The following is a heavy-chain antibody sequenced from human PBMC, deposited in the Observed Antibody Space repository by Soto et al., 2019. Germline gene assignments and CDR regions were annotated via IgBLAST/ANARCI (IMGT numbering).Heavy chain of an antibody. D-gene: IGHD2-21*01. CDR3: ASNILSPTPDY. CDR1: GFTFSSYS. CDR2: LSGDSTYI. Sequence: PGGSLRLSCAASGFTFSSYSMNWVRQAPGKGLEWVSSLSGDSTYIYHADSVKGRFTISRDNAKNSLYLQMNSLRAEDTAMYYCASNILSPTPDYWGQGTLVTAPQ. J-gene: IGHJ4*02. V-gene: IGHV3-21*01.